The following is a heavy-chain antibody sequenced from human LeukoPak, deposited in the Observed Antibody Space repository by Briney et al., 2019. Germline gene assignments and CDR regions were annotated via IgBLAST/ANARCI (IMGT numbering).Heavy chain of an antibody. Sequence: GASVKVSCKASGGTFSSYAISWVRLAPGQGLEWMGGIIPIFGTANYAQKFQGRVTITTDESTSTAYMELSSLRSEDTAVYYCARVQQQLVQGGLDPWGQGTLVTVSS. CDR3: ARVQQQLVQGGLDP. CDR1: GGTFSSYA. CDR2: IIPIFGTA. V-gene: IGHV1-69*05. D-gene: IGHD6-13*01. J-gene: IGHJ5*02.